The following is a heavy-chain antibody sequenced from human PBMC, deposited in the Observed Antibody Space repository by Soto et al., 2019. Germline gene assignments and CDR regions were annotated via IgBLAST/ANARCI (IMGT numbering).Heavy chain of an antibody. V-gene: IGHV1-69*02. J-gene: IGHJ4*02. Sequence: QVQLVQSGAAVTKPGSSVKVSCKASGDTFNFYTINWVRQAPGLGLEWMGRTISMLSMSNYAQKFQGRVSTTAHKSTSTAYMELSSLTSEDTATYYCATSYGSGSQAFDYWGQGALVTVSS. D-gene: IGHD3-10*01. CDR3: ATSYGSGSQAFDY. CDR2: TISMLSMS. CDR1: GDTFNFYT.